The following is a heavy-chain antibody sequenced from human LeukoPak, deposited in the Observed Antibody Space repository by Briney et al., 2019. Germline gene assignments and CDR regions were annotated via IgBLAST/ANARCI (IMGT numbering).Heavy chain of an antibody. CDR1: GDSVSSNSAA. D-gene: IGHD5-12*01. V-gene: IGHV6-1*01. Sequence: SQTLSLTCAISGDSVSSNSAAWNWIRQSPLRGLEWLGRTYYRSKWYNDYAVSVKSRITINPDTSKNQFSLQLNSVTPEDTAVYYCARAEYSGYDHPFDYWGQGTLVTVSS. CDR2: TYYRSKWYN. J-gene: IGHJ4*02. CDR3: ARAEYSGYDHPFDY.